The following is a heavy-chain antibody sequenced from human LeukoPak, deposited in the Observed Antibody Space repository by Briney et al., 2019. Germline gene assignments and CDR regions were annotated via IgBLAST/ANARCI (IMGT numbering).Heavy chain of an antibody. V-gene: IGHV3-7*01. D-gene: IGHD2-2*01. CDR3: ARGGPGYCSSTSCYGLYHFDY. CDR1: GFIFSSYA. CDR2: VKQDGSEK. J-gene: IGHJ4*02. Sequence: GGSLRLSCAASGFIFSSYAMSWVRQAPGKGLEWVANVKQDGSEKYYVDSVKGRFTISRDNAKNSLYLQMNSLRAEDTAVYYCARGGPGYCSSTSCYGLYHFDYWGQGTLVTVSS.